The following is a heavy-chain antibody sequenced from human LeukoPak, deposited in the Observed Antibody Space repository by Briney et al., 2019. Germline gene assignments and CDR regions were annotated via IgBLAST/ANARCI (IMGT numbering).Heavy chain of an antibody. Sequence: GGSLRLSCAASGFTCSNYMMHWVRQAPGKGLVWVSRIKSDGITITYADSVKGRFTISRDNAKNTLYLQMNSLRAEDTAVYYCLRDLNWSLDQWGQGTLVTVSS. CDR3: LRDLNWSLDQ. V-gene: IGHV3-74*01. CDR1: GFTCSNYM. J-gene: IGHJ4*02. CDR2: IKSDGITI. D-gene: IGHD1-20*01.